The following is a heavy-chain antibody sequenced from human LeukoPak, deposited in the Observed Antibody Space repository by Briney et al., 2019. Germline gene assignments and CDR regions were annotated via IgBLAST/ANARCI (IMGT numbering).Heavy chain of an antibody. CDR2: IGYTSTDK. D-gene: IGHD1-14*01. J-gene: IGHJ4*02. V-gene: IGHV3-21*01. CDR3: VRGDNRDY. CDR1: GFTLSSYA. Sequence: GGSLRLSCAASGFTLSSYAMSWVRQAPGKGLEWVSSIGYTSTDKYYVASVKGRFTISRDNAENSLYLQMNSLRAEDSAVYYCVRGDNRDYWGQGTLVTVSS.